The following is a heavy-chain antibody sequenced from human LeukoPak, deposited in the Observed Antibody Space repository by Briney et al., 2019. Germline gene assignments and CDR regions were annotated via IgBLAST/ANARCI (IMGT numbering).Heavy chain of an antibody. CDR2: IEQVGSHK. V-gene: IGHV3-7*03. J-gene: IGHJ4*02. CDR3: TGNYYSSGSYADFDY. D-gene: IGHD3-10*01. CDR1: GFTFSSYW. Sequence: GGSLRLSCAASGFTFSSYWMSWVRQAPGKGLEWVANIEQVGSHKYYVDSVKGRFTVSRDNAKNSLYLQMDSLKTEDTAVYYCTGNYYSSGSYADFDYWGQGTLVTVSS.